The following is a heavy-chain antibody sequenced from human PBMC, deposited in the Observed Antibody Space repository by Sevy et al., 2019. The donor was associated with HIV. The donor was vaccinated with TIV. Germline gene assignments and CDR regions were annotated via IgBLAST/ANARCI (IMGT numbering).Heavy chain of an antibody. D-gene: IGHD3-3*01. J-gene: IGHJ6*02. Sequence: SETLSLTCTVSGGSVSSGSYYWSWIRQPPGKGLEWIGYIYYSGSTKYNPSLKSRVTISVDTSKNQFSLKLSSVTAADTAVYYCARAPHGRLRVDFWSAYSYYYGMDVWGQGTTVTVS. CDR3: ARAPHGRLRVDFWSAYSYYYGMDV. CDR2: IYYSGST. CDR1: GGSVSSGSYY. V-gene: IGHV4-61*01.